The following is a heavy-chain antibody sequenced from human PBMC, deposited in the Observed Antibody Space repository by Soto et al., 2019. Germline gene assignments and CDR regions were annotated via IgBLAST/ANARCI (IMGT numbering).Heavy chain of an antibody. D-gene: IGHD3-22*01. CDR1: GYSFTSYW. Sequence: GESLKISCKGSGYSFTSYWIGWVRQMPGKGLEWMGIIYPGDSDTRYSPSFQGQVTISADKSISTAYLQWSSLKASDTAMYYCARLIYDSSGYYLYYFDYWGQGTLVTVSS. V-gene: IGHV5-51*01. CDR3: ARLIYDSSGYYLYYFDY. CDR2: IYPGDSDT. J-gene: IGHJ4*02.